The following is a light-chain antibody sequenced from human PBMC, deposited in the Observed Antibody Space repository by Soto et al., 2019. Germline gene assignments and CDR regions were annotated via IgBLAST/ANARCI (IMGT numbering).Light chain of an antibody. J-gene: IGKJ2*01. CDR2: GAS. V-gene: IGKV1-39*01. CDR3: QQSYSTPYT. Sequence: DIQLTQSPSSLSASVGDRVTITCRASQNISIYLNWYQQKPGKAPYLLIYGASSLQSGVPSRFSGSGSGTDFTIAIRSLQPDDFATYYCQQSYSTPYTFGQGARLETK. CDR1: QNISIY.